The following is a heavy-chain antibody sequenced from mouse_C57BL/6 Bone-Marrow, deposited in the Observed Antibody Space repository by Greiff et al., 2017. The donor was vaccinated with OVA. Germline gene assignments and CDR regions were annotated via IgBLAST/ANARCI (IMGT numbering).Heavy chain of an antibody. CDR3: ARDSSYRYYYAMDY. CDR1: GYTFTSYW. D-gene: IGHD1-1*01. CDR2: IDPSDSYT. J-gene: IGHJ4*01. Sequence: QVQLQQPGAELVMPGASVKLSCKASGYTFTSYWMHWVKQRPGQGLEWIGAIDPSDSYTNYNQQFKGKSTLTVDKSSSTAYMQLSSLTSEDSAVYYCARDSSYRYYYAMDYWGQGTSVTVSS. V-gene: IGHV1-69*01.